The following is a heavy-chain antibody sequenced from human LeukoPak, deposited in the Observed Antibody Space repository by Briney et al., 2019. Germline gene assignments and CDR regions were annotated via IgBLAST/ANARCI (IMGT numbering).Heavy chain of an antibody. J-gene: IGHJ4*02. Sequence: SGGSLRLSCAASGFTFSSYGMHWVRQAPGKGLEWVSSISSSSSYIYYADSVKGRFTISRDNAKNSLYLQMNSLRAEDTAVYYCARDIVVVPAAIEFDYWGQGTLVTVSS. V-gene: IGHV3-21*01. D-gene: IGHD2-2*01. CDR3: ARDIVVVPAAIEFDY. CDR1: GFTFSSYG. CDR2: ISSSSSYI.